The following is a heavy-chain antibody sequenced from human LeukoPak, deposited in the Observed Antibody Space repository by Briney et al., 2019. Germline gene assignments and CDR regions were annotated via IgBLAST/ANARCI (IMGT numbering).Heavy chain of an antibody. CDR2: TSAYNGNT. CDR1: GGTFSSYA. J-gene: IGHJ4*02. D-gene: IGHD2-21*02. Sequence: GASVKVSCKASGGTFSSYAISWVRQAPGQGLEWMGWTSAYNGNTNYAQKLQGRVTMTTDTSTSTAYMELRSLRSDDTAVYYCARTYCGGDCYPDYWGQGTLVTVSS. CDR3: ARTYCGGDCYPDY. V-gene: IGHV1-18*01.